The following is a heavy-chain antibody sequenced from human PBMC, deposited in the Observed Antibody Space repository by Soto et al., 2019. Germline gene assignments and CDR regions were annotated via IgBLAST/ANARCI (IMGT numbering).Heavy chain of an antibody. D-gene: IGHD2-15*01. CDR2: IIPIFGTA. CDR3: ATSSLGYCSGGSCFRYLDY. Sequence: GASVKVSCKASGGTFSSYAISWVRRAPGQGLEWMGGIIPIFGTANYAQKFQGRVTITADESTSTAYMELSSLRSEDTAVYYCATSSLGYCSGGSCFRYLDYCGQGTLDTVSS. CDR1: GGTFSSYA. J-gene: IGHJ4*02. V-gene: IGHV1-69*13.